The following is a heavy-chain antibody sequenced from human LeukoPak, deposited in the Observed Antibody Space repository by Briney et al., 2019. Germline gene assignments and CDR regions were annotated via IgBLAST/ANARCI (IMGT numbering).Heavy chain of an antibody. D-gene: IGHD1-26*01. J-gene: IGHJ6*03. V-gene: IGHV1-2*02. CDR1: GYTFTGYY. CDR2: INPNSGGT. CDR3: ARGLVGATLSDYYYYYMDV. Sequence: ASVKVSCKASGYTFTGYYIHWVRQAPGQGLEWMGWINPNSGGTNYAQKFQGRVTMTGDTSISTAYMELTRLRSDDTAVYYCARGLVGATLSDYYYYYMDVWGKGTTVTISS.